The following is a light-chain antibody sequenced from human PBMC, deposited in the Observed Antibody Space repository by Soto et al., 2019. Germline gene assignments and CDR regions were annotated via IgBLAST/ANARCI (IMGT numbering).Light chain of an antibody. J-gene: IGKJ1*01. Sequence: DITMTQSPSTLSGSVGDRVTITCRASQTISSWLAWYQQKPGKAPKLLIYKASTLKSGVPSRFSGSGSGTEFTLTISSLQPDDFATYYGQHYNSYAEAFGQGTKVEL. CDR3: QHYNSYAEA. CDR2: KAS. CDR1: QTISSW. V-gene: IGKV1-5*03.